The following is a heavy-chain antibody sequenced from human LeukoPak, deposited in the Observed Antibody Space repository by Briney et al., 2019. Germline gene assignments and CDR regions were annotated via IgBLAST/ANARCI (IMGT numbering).Heavy chain of an antibody. CDR1: GGSFSGYY. Sequence: SETLSLTCAVYGGSFSGYYWSWIRQPPGKGLEWIGEINHSGSTNYNPSLKSRVTISVDTSKNQFSLKLSSVTAADTAVYYCARASSSYVYYYYMDVWGKGTTVTVSS. CDR2: INHSGST. D-gene: IGHD6-13*01. J-gene: IGHJ6*03. V-gene: IGHV4-34*01. CDR3: ARASSSYVYYYYMDV.